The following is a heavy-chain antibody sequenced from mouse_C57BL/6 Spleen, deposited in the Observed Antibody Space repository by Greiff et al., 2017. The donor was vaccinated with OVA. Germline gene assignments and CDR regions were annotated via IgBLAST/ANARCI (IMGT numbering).Heavy chain of an antibody. D-gene: IGHD1-1*01. CDR1: GYTFTEYT. CDR2: FYPGSGSI. Sequence: QVHVKQSGAELVKPGASVKLSCKASGYTFTEYTIHWVKQRSGQGLEWIGWFYPGSGSIKYNEKFKDKATLTADKSSSTVYMELSRLTSEDSAVYFCARHGKLYYGSSFPFAYWGQGTLVTVSA. J-gene: IGHJ3*01. CDR3: ARHGKLYYGSSFPFAY. V-gene: IGHV1-62-2*01.